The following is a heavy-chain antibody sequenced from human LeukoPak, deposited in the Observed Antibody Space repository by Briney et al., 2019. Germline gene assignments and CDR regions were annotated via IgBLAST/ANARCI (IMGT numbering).Heavy chain of an antibody. V-gene: IGHV3-21*01. J-gene: IGHJ4*02. Sequence: NPGGSLRLSCAASGFSFSSYSINWIRQTRGKGLELVSSISSGSNYIYYADSVKGRFIISRDNAENSLQLQMNSLRAEDTAVYYCARDGWPGSSYYRPFDYWGQGTLVTVSS. CDR1: GFSFSSYS. D-gene: IGHD3-10*01. CDR3: ARDGWPGSSYYRPFDY. CDR2: ISSGSNYI.